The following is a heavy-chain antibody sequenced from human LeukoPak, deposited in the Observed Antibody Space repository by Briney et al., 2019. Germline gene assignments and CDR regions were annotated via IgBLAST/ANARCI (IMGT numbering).Heavy chain of an antibody. V-gene: IGHV4-4*07. J-gene: IGHJ5*02. CDR2: IYISETS. CDR3: ARGDGYYRFDP. Sequence: SQTLSLTCTISGGSISSYYWSWIRQPAGKGLEWIGRIYISETSNYNPSLKSRVTMSVDTSRDQFSLKLSSVTAADTAVYYCARGDGYYRFDPWGQGTLVTASS. CDR1: GGSISSYY. D-gene: IGHD5-24*01.